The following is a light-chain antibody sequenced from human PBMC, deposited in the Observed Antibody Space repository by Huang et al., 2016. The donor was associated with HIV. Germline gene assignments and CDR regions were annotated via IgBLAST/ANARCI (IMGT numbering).Light chain of an antibody. Sequence: DIQMTQSPSSLSASVGDRVIITCRASQSVTKYLNWYQHMPGKAPKLLIYWASTLKGVVSSSFSGSGSGTEFTLSISSLQPEDAATYYCQQSYSLPRTFGQGTSLEI. CDR1: QSVTKY. V-gene: IGKV1-39*01. J-gene: IGKJ2*02. CDR3: QQSYSLPRT. CDR2: WAS.